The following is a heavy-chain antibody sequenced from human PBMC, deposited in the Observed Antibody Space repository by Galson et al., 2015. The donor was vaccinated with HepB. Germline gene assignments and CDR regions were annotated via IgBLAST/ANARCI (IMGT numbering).Heavy chain of an antibody. Sequence: LSLTCAVYGGSFSTYFWSWIRQPPGKGLEWIAEIDHSGNTKSNPSLESRVTILVDTSKDRVSLKLSSVTAADTSVYYCVRSPRSGTYFDSWGQGTLVTVSS. J-gene: IGHJ4*02. V-gene: IGHV4-34*01. D-gene: IGHD1-1*01. CDR1: GGSFSTYF. CDR2: IDHSGNT. CDR3: VRSPRSGTYFDS.